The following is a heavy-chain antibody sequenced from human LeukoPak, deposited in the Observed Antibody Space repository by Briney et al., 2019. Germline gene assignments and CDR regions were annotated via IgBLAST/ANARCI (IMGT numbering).Heavy chain of an antibody. CDR2: ISYDGSNK. CDR3: AKDGGQWLLDY. D-gene: IGHD5-24*01. V-gene: IGHV3-30*18. J-gene: IGHJ4*02. CDR1: GFTFSSYG. Sequence: PGRSLRLSCAASGFTFSSYGMHWVRQAPGKGLEWVAVISYDGSNKYYADSVKGRSTISRDNSKNTLYLQMNSLRAEDTAVYYCAKDGGQWLLDYWGQGTLVTVSS.